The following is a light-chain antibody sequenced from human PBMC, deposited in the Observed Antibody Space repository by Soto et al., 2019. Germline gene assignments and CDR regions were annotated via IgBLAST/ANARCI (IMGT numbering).Light chain of an antibody. CDR3: QQYTSGYT. Sequence: EIVMTQSPDTLSVSPGERATLSCRASQSVTTKIAWFQQKPGQAPRLLIYGASTRATGIPARFSGSGSGTYFALTISSLQSEDFAVYYCQQYTSGYTFGQGTKLEIK. CDR2: GAS. V-gene: IGKV3-15*01. CDR1: QSVTTK. J-gene: IGKJ2*01.